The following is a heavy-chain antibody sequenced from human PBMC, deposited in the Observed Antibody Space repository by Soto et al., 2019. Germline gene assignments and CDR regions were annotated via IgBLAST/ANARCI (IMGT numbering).Heavy chain of an antibody. CDR3: ATAEVDY. CDR1: GFTFGDYW. V-gene: IGHV3-74*03. Sequence: PGGSLRLSCAASGFTFGDYWMHWVRQPPGKGPEWVSRMTGDGRTTQYADSAKGRFTASRDNAKSTLYLQMNSLRAEDTAVYYCATAEVDYWGQGTLVTVSS. CDR2: MTGDGRTT. J-gene: IGHJ4*02.